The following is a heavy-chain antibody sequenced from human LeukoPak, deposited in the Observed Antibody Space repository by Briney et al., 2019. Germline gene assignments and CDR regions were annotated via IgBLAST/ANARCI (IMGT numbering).Heavy chain of an antibody. J-gene: IGHJ4*02. CDR1: GFTFSSYG. CDR3: AKDRDGDSDY. D-gene: IGHD4-17*01. V-gene: IGHV3-33*06. CDR2: IWYDGSNK. Sequence: GGSLRLSCAASGFTFSSYGMHWVRQAPGKGLEWVAVIWYDGSNKHYADSVKGRFTISRDNSKNTLYLQMNSLRAEDTAVYYCAKDRDGDSDYWGQGTLVTVSS.